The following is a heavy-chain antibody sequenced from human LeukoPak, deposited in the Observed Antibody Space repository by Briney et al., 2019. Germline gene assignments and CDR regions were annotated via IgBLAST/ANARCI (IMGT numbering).Heavy chain of an antibody. CDR3: AKGGMLSYYYYGMDV. V-gene: IGHV3-23*01. D-gene: IGHD3-16*01. CDR2: ISGSGGST. J-gene: IGHJ6*02. CDR1: GFTFSSYA. Sequence: GGPLRLSCAASGFTFSSYAMTWVRQAPGKGLEWVSGISGSGGSTYYADSVKGRFTISRDNSKNTLYLQMNSLRAEDTAVYYCAKGGMLSYYYYGMDVWGQGTTVTVSS.